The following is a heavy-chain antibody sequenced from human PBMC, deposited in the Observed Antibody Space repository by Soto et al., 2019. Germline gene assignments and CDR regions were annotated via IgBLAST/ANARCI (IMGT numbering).Heavy chain of an antibody. D-gene: IGHD5-12*01. J-gene: IGHJ4*02. Sequence: QVQLVESGGGVVQPGRSLRLTCAASGYTFSSYGMHWVRQAPGKGLEWVAVTWYDGNNKNYADSVEGRFTISRDNSQNTLYLQMNSLRAEDTAVYYCARDRSGYDQTPDYWGQGTLVTVSS. V-gene: IGHV3-33*01. CDR1: GYTFSSYG. CDR2: TWYDGNNK. CDR3: ARDRSGYDQTPDY.